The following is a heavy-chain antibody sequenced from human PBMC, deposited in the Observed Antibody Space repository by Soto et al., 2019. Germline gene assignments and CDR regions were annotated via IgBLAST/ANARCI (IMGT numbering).Heavy chain of an antibody. V-gene: IGHV4-4*02. CDR1: GGSISSSNW. CDR3: ARVSGSYYYGMDV. J-gene: IGHJ6*02. Sequence: SETLSLTCAVSGGSISSSNWWSWVRQPPGKGLERIGEIYHSGSTNYNPSLKSRVTISVDKSKNQFSLKLSSVTAADTAVYYCARVSGSYYYGMDVWGQGTTVTVSS. CDR2: IYHSGST. D-gene: IGHD1-26*01.